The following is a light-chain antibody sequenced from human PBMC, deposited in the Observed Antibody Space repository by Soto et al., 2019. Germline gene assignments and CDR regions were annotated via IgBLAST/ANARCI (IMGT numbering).Light chain of an antibody. CDR3: QQYYSTPLT. CDR2: GSS. J-gene: IGKJ4*01. CDR1: QSVGSTY. Sequence: EIVLTQSPGTLSLSPGERATLSCRASQSVGSTYLAWYQQKPGQAPRLLIYGSSTRATGIPDRFSGSGSGTDFTLTISGLQAEDVAVYYCQQYYSTPLTFGGGTRVEIK. V-gene: IGKV3-20*01.